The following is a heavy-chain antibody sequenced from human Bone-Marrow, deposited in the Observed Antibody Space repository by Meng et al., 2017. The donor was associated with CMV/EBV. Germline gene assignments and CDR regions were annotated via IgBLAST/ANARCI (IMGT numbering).Heavy chain of an antibody. CDR1: GFAFSSYS. CDR3: VRDFNWAFDF. Sequence: GESLKISCAGSGFAFSSYSMNWVRQAPGKGLEWVSYIGGSSNVKSYADSVKGRFTISRDNAKNSLYLQLNSLGVDDTAVYYCVRDFNWAFDFWGQGTLVTVSS. CDR2: IGGSSNVK. D-gene: IGHD3-16*01. V-gene: IGHV3-48*04. J-gene: IGHJ4*02.